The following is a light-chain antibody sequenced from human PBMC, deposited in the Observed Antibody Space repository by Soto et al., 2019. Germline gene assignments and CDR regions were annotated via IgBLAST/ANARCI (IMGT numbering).Light chain of an antibody. CDR2: GAA. V-gene: IGKV3-20*01. Sequence: EIVLTQSPGTLSLSPGEGATLSCRASQSVTSTYLAWYQQKPGQAPRLLIYGAANRATGIPDRFSGSGSGTDFTLTISTLEPEDFAVYFCQQYGSSPLTFGGGTKVDI. CDR3: QQYGSSPLT. CDR1: QSVTSTY. J-gene: IGKJ4*01.